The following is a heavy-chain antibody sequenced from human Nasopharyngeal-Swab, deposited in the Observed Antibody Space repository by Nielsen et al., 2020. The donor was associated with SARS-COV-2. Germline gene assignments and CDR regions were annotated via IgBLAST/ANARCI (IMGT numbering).Heavy chain of an antibody. D-gene: IGHD2-2*02. Sequence: GESLKISCAASGFTFSSYWMSWVRQAPGKGLEWVANIKQDGSEKYYVDSVKGRFTISRDNAKNLLYLQMNSLRAEDTAVYYCAREAPIGYCSSTSCYTGNAFDIWGQGTMVTVSS. J-gene: IGHJ3*02. CDR1: GFTFSSYW. CDR3: AREAPIGYCSSTSCYTGNAFDI. V-gene: IGHV3-7*01. CDR2: IKQDGSEK.